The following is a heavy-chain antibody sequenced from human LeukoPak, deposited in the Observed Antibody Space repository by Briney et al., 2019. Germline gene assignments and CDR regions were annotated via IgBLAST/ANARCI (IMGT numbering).Heavy chain of an antibody. J-gene: IGHJ6*04. Sequence: RPGGSLRLSCAASGFTFSSYEMNRVRQAPGKGLEWVSYISSSGSTIYYADSVKGRFTISRDNAKNSLYLQMNSLRAEDTAVYYCAELGITMIGGVWGKGTTVTISS. CDR3: AELGITMIGGV. CDR1: GFTFSSYE. CDR2: ISSSGSTI. V-gene: IGHV3-48*03. D-gene: IGHD3-10*02.